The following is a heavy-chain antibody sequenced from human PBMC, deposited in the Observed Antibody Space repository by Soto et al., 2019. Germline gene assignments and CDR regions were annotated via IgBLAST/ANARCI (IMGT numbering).Heavy chain of an antibody. CDR3: ARDPGVAGGPHYDYGMDV. CDR2: ITPNSGGT. D-gene: IGHD6-19*01. J-gene: IGHJ6*02. CDR1: GYTFTDYQ. V-gene: IGHV1-2*02. Sequence: GASVKVSCKASGYTFTDYQMHWVRQAPGQGLEWVGWITPNSGGTNYAQKFRGRVTMNRDTSIRTAYMALSRLRSDDTAVYYCARDPGVAGGPHYDYGMDVWGQGTPVTVSS.